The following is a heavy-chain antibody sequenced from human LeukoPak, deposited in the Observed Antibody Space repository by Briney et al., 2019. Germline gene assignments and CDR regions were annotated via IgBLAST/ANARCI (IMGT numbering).Heavy chain of an antibody. J-gene: IGHJ4*02. CDR3: ARTGFKQYQQLSGY. D-gene: IGHD2-2*01. V-gene: IGHV1-2*02. CDR2: INPNSGGT. Sequence: ASVKVSCKASGYTFTGYYMHWVRQAPGQGLDWMGWINPNSGGTNYAQKFQGRVTMTRDTSISTAYMELSRLRSDDTAVYYCARTGFKQYQQLSGYWGQGTLVTVSS. CDR1: GYTFTGYY.